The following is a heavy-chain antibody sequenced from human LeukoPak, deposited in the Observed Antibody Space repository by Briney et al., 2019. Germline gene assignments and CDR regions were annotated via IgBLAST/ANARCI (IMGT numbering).Heavy chain of an antibody. J-gene: IGHJ4*02. Sequence: PSETLSLTCAVYGGSLSGYYWSWIRQPPGKGLEWIGEINHSGSTNYNPSLKSRVTISVDTSKNQFSLKLSSVAAADTAVYYCARFSWSYWPRFDYWGQGTLVTVSS. D-gene: IGHD1-26*01. V-gene: IGHV4-34*01. CDR2: INHSGST. CDR1: GGSLSGYY. CDR3: ARFSWSYWPRFDY.